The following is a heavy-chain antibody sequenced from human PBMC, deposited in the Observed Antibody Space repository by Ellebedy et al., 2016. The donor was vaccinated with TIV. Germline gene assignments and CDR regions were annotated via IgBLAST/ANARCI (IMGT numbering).Heavy chain of an antibody. J-gene: IGHJ2*01. D-gene: IGHD3-10*02. CDR2: IYSGGST. Sequence: GESLKISCAASEFTVSSNYMSWVRQAPGKGLEWVSVIYSGGSTDYADSVKGRFTISRDNSKNTLYLQLKSLRAEDTAVYYCARESFYDVDLSGWYFDLWGRGTLVTVSS. V-gene: IGHV3-66*01. CDR1: EFTVSSNY. CDR3: ARESFYDVDLSGWYFDL.